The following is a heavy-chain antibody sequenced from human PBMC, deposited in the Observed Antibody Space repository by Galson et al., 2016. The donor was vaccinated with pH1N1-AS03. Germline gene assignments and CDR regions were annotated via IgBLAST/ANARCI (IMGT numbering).Heavy chain of an antibody. CDR1: GFTFSSHS. CDR2: ISGSGGTT. V-gene: IGHV3-23*01. D-gene: IGHD5-12*01. J-gene: IGHJ4*02. Sequence: SLRLSCAASGFTFSSHSMNWVRQAPGKGLEWVSAISGSGGTTYYADSVKGRFTISRDNSKNTLYLQMISLTSEDTAVYYCARGDSGYNWPLDYWGQGTLVTVSS. CDR3: ARGDSGYNWPLDY.